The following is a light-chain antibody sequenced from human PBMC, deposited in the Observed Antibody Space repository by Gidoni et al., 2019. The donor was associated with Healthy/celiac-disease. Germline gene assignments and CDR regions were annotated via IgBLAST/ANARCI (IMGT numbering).Light chain of an antibody. V-gene: IGKV3-11*01. J-gene: IGKJ3*01. CDR3: QQRSNWPPRCT. CDR2: DAS. Sequence: VLTQSPPTLSLSPGERATLSCRASQSVSSYLAWYQQKPGQAPRLLIYDASNRATGIPARFSGSGSGTDFTLTISSLEPEDFAVYYCQQRSNWPPRCTFGHGTKVDIK. CDR1: QSVSSY.